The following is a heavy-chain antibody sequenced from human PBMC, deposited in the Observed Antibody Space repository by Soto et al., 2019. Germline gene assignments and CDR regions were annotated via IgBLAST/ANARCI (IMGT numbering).Heavy chain of an antibody. CDR1: GGTFSSYA. V-gene: IGHV1-69*01. D-gene: IGHD3-10*01. CDR3: ARGTDYYGSGSYERHYYYGMDV. CDR2: IIPIFGTA. J-gene: IGHJ6*02. Sequence: QVQLVQSGAEVKKPGSSVKVSCKASGGTFSSYAISWVRQAPGQGLEWMGGIIPIFGTANYAQKFQGRVTITADESTSTAYMELSSLRSEDTAVYYCARGTDYYGSGSYERHYYYGMDVWGQGTTVTVSS.